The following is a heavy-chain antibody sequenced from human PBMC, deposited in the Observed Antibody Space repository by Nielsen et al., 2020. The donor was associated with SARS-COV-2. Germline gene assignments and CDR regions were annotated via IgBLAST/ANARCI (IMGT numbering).Heavy chain of an antibody. CDR2: IYSGGST. Sequence: ETLSLTCAASGFTFSSYAMSWVRQAPGKGLEWVSVIYSGGSTYYADSVKGRFTISRDNSKNTLYLQMNSLRAEDTAVYYCARPEGVGMDVWGQGTTVTVSS. J-gene: IGHJ6*02. V-gene: IGHV3-53*01. CDR1: GFTFSSYA. CDR3: ARPEGVGMDV.